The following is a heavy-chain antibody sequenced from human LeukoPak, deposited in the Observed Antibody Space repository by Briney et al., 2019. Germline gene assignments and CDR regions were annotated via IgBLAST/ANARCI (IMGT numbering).Heavy chain of an antibody. CDR2: INHSGST. CDR3: AREEGGAAGKGFDY. D-gene: IGHD6-13*01. Sequence: SQTPSLTRIVSGGSISSGDYYWSWIRQPPRKGPEGVGYINHSGSTYYKPSLKSRVTISVDRSKNHFSLNLSYVTAADTAVYYCAREEGGAAGKGFDYWGQGTPVTVSS. CDR1: GGSISSGDYY. J-gene: IGHJ4*02. V-gene: IGHV4-30-2*01.